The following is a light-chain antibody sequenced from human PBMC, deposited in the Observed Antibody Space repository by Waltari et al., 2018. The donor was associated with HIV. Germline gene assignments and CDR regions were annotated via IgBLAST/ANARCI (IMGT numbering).Light chain of an antibody. V-gene: IGKV3D-15*01. CDR1: QDVSSY. J-gene: IGKJ5*01. CDR3: QQYKKWPLT. CDR2: GAS. Sequence: EIVMMQSPAILSVSPGERATITCRPSQDVSSYLAWYQQKVGQAPRLLMFGASTGATGIPTRFSGSGSGTEFTLTISSLQSEDFAVYYCQQYKKWPLTFGQGTRLEIK.